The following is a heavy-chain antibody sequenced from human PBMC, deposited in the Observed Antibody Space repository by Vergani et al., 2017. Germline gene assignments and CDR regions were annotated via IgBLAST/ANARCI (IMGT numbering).Heavy chain of an antibody. V-gene: IGHV2-5*01. Sequence: QITLRESGPTLVKPTQTLTLTCTFSWFSLTTGGEGVGWIRQPPGRALEWLAFVYWNDDERYSPSLKSRVTITKDTSKNEVILTMATMDPVATATYYCVHRLGYFDWDGAFDVWGPGTMVTVSS. D-gene: IGHD3-9*01. CDR3: VHRLGYFDWDGAFDV. CDR1: WFSLTTGGEG. CDR2: VYWNDDE. J-gene: IGHJ3*01.